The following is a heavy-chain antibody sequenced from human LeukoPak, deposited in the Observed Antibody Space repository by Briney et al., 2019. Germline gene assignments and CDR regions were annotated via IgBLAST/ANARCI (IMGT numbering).Heavy chain of an antibody. Sequence: SVKVSCKASGGTFSSYAISWVRQAPGQGLEWMGGIIPIFGTANYAQKFQGRVTITADESTSTVYMELSSLRSEDTAVYYCARDFIVLMVYESGYYGMDVWGQGTTVTVSS. J-gene: IGHJ6*02. CDR1: GGTFSSYA. CDR2: IIPIFGTA. V-gene: IGHV1-69*13. CDR3: ARDFIVLMVYESGYYGMDV. D-gene: IGHD2-8*01.